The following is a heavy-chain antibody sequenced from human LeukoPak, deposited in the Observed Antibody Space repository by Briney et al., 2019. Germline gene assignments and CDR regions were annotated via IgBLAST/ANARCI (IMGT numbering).Heavy chain of an antibody. CDR1: GGSFSGYY. J-gene: IGHJ3*01. V-gene: IGHV4-34*01. CDR3: ARHGPVVTATDAFDL. Sequence: PSETLSLTCAVYGGSFSGYYWSWIRQPPGKGLEWIGEINHSGSTNYNPSLKSRVTISVDTSKSQLSLSLNSVTAADTAVYYCARHGPVVTATDAFDLWGPGTMVTVSS. D-gene: IGHD2-21*02. CDR2: INHSGST.